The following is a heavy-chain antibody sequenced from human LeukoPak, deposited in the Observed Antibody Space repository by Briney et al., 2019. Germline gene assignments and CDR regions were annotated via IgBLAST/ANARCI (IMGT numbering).Heavy chain of an antibody. V-gene: IGHV4-39*01. CDR1: GGSISSSSYY. J-gene: IGHJ4*02. Sequence: PSETLSLTCTVSGGSISSSSYYWGWIRQPPGKGLEWIGSIYYSGSTYYNPSLKSRVTISVDTSKNQFSLKLSSVTAADTAVYYCARHIAAAGSYYFDYWGQGTLVTVSS. CDR2: IYYSGST. D-gene: IGHD6-13*01. CDR3: ARHIAAAGSYYFDY.